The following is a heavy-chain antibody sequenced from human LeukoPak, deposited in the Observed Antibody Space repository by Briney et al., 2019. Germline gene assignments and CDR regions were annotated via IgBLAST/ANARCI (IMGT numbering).Heavy chain of an antibody. D-gene: IGHD3-22*01. CDR1: GFTFSSYA. J-gene: IGHJ4*02. CDR2: ISGSGGST. CDR3: AKSSYYDASGYYREYYFDY. V-gene: IGHV3-23*01. Sequence: GGSLRLSCAASGFTFSSYAMHWVRQAPGKGLEWVSSISGSGGSTYYADSVKGRFTISRDNSKNTLYLQMNSLRDEDTAVYYCAKSSYYDASGYYREYYFDYWGQGTLVTVSS.